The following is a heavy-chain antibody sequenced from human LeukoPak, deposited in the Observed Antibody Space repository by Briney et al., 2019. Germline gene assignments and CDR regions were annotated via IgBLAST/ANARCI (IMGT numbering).Heavy chain of an antibody. D-gene: IGHD6-13*01. CDR1: GFTFSSYA. CDR3: AKDGRVDTSSPFLFFDS. J-gene: IGHJ4*02. Sequence: GGSLRLSCAASGFTFSSYAMSWVRQAPGKGLEWVSAISGSGGSTYYADSVKGRFTISRDNSKNTLYLQMNSLRAEDTALYYCAKDGRVDTSSPFLFFDSWGRGALVTVSS. V-gene: IGHV3-23*01. CDR2: ISGSGGST.